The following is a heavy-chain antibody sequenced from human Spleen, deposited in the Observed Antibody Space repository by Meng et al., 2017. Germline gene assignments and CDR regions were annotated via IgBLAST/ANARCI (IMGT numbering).Heavy chain of an antibody. CDR1: GFTFTDHW. CDR2: INPDGSNP. Sequence: EGRLVESGGGLVKPGGSLRLSCAGSGFTFTDHWMHWVRQGPGKGLVWVSRINPDGSNPTYADSVKGRFTISRDNAKNTVYLQMNSLRAEDTAVYYCTNDRLNHWGQGALVTVSS. V-gene: IGHV3-74*02. D-gene: IGHD1-1*01. J-gene: IGHJ1*01. CDR3: TNDRLNH.